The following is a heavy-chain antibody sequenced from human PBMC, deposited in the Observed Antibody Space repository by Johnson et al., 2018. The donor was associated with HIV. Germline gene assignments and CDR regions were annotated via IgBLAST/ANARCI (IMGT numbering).Heavy chain of an antibody. CDR1: GFTFSSFG. J-gene: IGHJ3*02. V-gene: IGHV3-30*03. Sequence: QMQLVESGGGVVQPGRSLRLSCAASGFTFSSFGMHWVRQDPGKGLEWMTIISDDGCNKTYADSVKGRFTISRDNSKNTLYLQMNSLRVEDTAVYYCASEVRGVLDIWGQGTTVTVSS. CDR3: ASEVRGVLDI. D-gene: IGHD3-10*01. CDR2: ISDDGCNK.